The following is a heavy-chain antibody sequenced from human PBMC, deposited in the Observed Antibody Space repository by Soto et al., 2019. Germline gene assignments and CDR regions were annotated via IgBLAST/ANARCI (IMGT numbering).Heavy chain of an antibody. CDR2: IIPIFVTA. J-gene: IGHJ4*02. V-gene: IGHV1-69*01. Sequence: QVQLVQSGAEVKKPGSSVKVSCEASGGTFTSYAISWVRQAPGPGLEWMGGIIPIFVTANYAQKFQGRVTITADESTSTTYMELSSLRSEDTAVYYCARAGLTYYYDSSGYYPCSYLESWGQGTLVTVSS. CDR1: GGTFTSYA. D-gene: IGHD3-22*01. CDR3: ARAGLTYYYDSSGYYPCSYLES.